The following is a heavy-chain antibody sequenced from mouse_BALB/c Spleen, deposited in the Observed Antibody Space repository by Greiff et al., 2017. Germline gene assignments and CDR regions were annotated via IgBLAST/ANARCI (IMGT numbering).Heavy chain of an antibody. J-gene: IGHJ4*01. Sequence: EVQRVESGPGLVKPSQSLSLTCTVTGYSITSDYAWNWIRQFPGNKLEWMGYISYSGSTSYNPSLKSRISITRDTSKNQFFMQLNSVTTEDTATYYCAREGFDYDFGPYAMDDWGQGTSVTVSS. V-gene: IGHV3-2*02. CDR2: ISYSGST. CDR3: AREGFDYDFGPYAMDD. D-gene: IGHD2-4*01. CDR1: GYSITSDYA.